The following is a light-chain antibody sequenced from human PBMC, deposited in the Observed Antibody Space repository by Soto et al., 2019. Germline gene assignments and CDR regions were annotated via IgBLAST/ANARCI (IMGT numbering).Light chain of an antibody. J-gene: IGKJ4*01. CDR1: QSVSSY. V-gene: IGKV3-11*01. CDR3: QQYGSSPRT. CDR2: DAS. Sequence: IVFTQSPATLSLSPGERATLSCRASQSVSSYLAWYQQKPGQAPRLLIYDASNRATGIPARFSGSGSGTDFTLTISSLEAEDFAVYYCQQYGSSPRTFGGGTKVDI.